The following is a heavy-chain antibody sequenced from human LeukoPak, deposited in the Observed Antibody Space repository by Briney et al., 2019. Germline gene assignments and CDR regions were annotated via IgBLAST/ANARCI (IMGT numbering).Heavy chain of an antibody. CDR1: GGSISSSHYY. V-gene: IGHV4-39*01. D-gene: IGHD3-9*01. Sequence: SETLSLTCTVSGGSISSSHYYWAWLRQPPGKGLEWIGNIYYSGSTDFNPSLKSRVTISVDTPKNQFSLKVTSVTASDTGVYYCAGNYDILTSGLDYWGQGTLVTVSS. CDR3: AGNYDILTSGLDY. CDR2: IYYSGST. J-gene: IGHJ4*02.